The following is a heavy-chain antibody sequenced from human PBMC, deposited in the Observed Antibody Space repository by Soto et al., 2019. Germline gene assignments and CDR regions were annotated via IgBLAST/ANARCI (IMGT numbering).Heavy chain of an antibody. J-gene: IGHJ6*02. D-gene: IGHD3-22*01. CDR3: ARSPPGGYHYYYGMDV. CDR1: GFTFSSYD. Sequence: EVPLVESGGGLVQPGGSLRLSCAASGFTFSSYDMQWVRQATGKGLEWVSAIGTAGDTYYPGSVKGRFTISRENAKNSLYLKMNSLRAGDTAVYYCARSPPGGYHYYYGMDVWGQGTTVTVSS. CDR2: IGTAGDT. V-gene: IGHV3-13*04.